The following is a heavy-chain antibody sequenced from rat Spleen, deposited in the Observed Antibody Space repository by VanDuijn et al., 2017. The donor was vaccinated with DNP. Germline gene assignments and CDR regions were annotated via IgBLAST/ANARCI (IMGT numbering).Heavy chain of an antibody. CDR1: EFTFNNYW. Sequence: EVQLVETGGDLVRPGRSLKLSCVASEFTFNNYWMTWFRQAPGKGLEWVASINSRGGSTYYPDSVKGRFTISRDNVKNTLSLQMYSLRSEDTATYYCARHVLPLRVWDYWGQGVTVTVSS. CDR2: INSRGGST. CDR3: ARHVLPLRVWDY. D-gene: IGHD1-4*01. V-gene: IGHV5-31*01. J-gene: IGHJ2*01.